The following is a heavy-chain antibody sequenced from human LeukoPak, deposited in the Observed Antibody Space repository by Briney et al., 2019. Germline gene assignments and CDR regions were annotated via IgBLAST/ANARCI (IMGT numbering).Heavy chain of an antibody. D-gene: IGHD1-26*01. CDR3: ARGGNSGSYGGFDY. Sequence: PGGSLRLSCAASGFTFSSYSMNWVRQPPGKGLEWIGSINHSGSTNYNPSLKSRVTISVDTSKNQFSLKLSSVTAADTAVYYCARGGNSGSYGGFDYWGQGTLVTVSS. V-gene: IGHV4-34*01. CDR1: GFTFSSYS. J-gene: IGHJ4*02. CDR2: INHSGST.